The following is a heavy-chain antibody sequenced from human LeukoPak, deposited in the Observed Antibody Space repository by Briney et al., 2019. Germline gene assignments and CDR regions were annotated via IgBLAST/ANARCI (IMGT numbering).Heavy chain of an antibody. CDR2: INHSGST. D-gene: IGHD3-16*02. Sequence: SETLSLTCAVYGGSFSGYYWSWIRQPPGKGREWIGEINHSGSTNHNPSLKSRVTISVDTSKNQFSLKLSSVTAADTAVYYCAREGLRLGELSLLYFDYWGQGTLVTVSS. CDR1: GGSFSGYY. J-gene: IGHJ4*02. CDR3: AREGLRLGELSLLYFDY. V-gene: IGHV4-34*01.